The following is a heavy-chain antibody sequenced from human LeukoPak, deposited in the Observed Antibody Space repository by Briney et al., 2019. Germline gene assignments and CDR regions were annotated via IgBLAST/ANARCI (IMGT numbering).Heavy chain of an antibody. CDR3: ARQAVARPFDL. J-gene: IGHJ3*01. CDR1: GFIFDTHD. V-gene: IGHV3-21*06. CDR2: ISSSSAYI. Sequence: PGGSLRLSCGASGFIFDTHDMHWVRQAPGKGLEWVSSISSSSAYIFYSDSVKGRFTISRDNAQSSLYLQMNSLRAGDTAVYYCARQAVARPFDLWGQGTMVAVSS.